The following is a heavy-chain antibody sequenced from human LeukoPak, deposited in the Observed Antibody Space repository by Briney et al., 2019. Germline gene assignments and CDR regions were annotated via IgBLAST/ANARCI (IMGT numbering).Heavy chain of an antibody. CDR3: TIRYFDWLSLDY. V-gene: IGHV1-69*13. CDR1: GGTFSSYA. J-gene: IGHJ4*02. D-gene: IGHD3-9*01. Sequence: SVKVSCKASGGTFSSYAISWVRQAPGQGREWMGGIIPILGTANYAQKFQGRVTITADESTSTAYMELSSLRSEDTAVYYCTIRYFDWLSLDYWGQGTLVTVSS. CDR2: IIPILGTA.